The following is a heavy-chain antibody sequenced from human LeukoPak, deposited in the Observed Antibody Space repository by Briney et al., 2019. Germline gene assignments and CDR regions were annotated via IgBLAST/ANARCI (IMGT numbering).Heavy chain of an antibody. J-gene: IGHJ5*02. CDR1: SVAISRGGYA. CDR3: VRGRYSSGWFKDKNWFDP. CDR2: IYHSGTT. V-gene: IGHV4-30-4*07. Sequence: PSETLSLTCAVSSVAISRGGYAWNWIRQPPGKGLEWIAYIYHSGTTYYNPSLKSRATISADTSKNQFSLKLSSVTAADTAVYYCVRGRYSSGWFKDKNWFDPWGQGIPVTVSS. D-gene: IGHD6-19*01.